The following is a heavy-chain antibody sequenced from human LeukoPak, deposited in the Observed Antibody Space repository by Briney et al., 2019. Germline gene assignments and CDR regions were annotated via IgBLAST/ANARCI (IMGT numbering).Heavy chain of an antibody. V-gene: IGHV3-23*01. J-gene: IGHJ4*02. CDR3: AKEPPTPFMIPFGGLYFDY. CDR1: GFTFSSYA. CDR2: ISGSGGST. D-gene: IGHD3-16*01. Sequence: GGSLRLSCAGSGFTFSSYAMSWVRQAPGKGLEWVSAISGSGGSTYYADSVKGRFTISRDNSKNTLYLQMNSLRAEGTAVYYCAKEPPTPFMIPFGGLYFDYWGQGTLVTVSS.